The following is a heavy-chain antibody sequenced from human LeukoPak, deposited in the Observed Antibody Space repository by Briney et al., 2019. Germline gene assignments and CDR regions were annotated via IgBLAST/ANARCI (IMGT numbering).Heavy chain of an antibody. CDR3: ARGASGYSYGSNFDY. V-gene: IGHV4-30-4*01. D-gene: IGHD5-18*01. Sequence: SSQTLSLTCTVSGGSISSGDYYWSWIRQPPGKGLEWIGYIYYSGSTYYNPSLKSRVTISVDTSKNRISLKLSSVTAADTAVYYCARGASGYSYGSNFDYWGQGTLVTVSS. J-gene: IGHJ4*02. CDR2: IYYSGST. CDR1: GGSISSGDYY.